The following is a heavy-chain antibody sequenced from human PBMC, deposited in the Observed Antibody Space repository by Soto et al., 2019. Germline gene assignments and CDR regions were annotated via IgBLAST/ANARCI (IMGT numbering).Heavy chain of an antibody. CDR3: ARAGGPVDYSDYVGTHYFDY. CDR1: GYSFTGYY. V-gene: IGHV1-2*02. CDR2: IDPDSGDT. J-gene: IGHJ4*02. D-gene: IGHD4-17*01. Sequence: GASVKVSCKASGYSFTGYYMHWMRRAPGQGLEWMGWIDPDSGDTKHAQKFQGRVTMTRDTSISIAYMELSSLRSDDTAVYYCARAGGPVDYSDYVGTHYFDYWGQGALVTVSS.